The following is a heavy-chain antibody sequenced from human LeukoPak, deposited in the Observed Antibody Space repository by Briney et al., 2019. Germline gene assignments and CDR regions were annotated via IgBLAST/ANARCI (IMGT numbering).Heavy chain of an antibody. V-gene: IGHV1-8*02. CDR2: MNPNSGNT. CDR1: GGTFSSYA. D-gene: IGHD3-10*01. CDR3: AKGGTMVRGVNPLGDYGMDV. J-gene: IGHJ6*02. Sequence: ASVKVSCKASGGTFSSYAINWVRQATGQGLEWMGWMNPNSGNTGYAQKFQDRVTMTRDTSISTAYMELRSLRSEDTAVYYCAKGGTMVRGVNPLGDYGMDVWGQGTTVTVSS.